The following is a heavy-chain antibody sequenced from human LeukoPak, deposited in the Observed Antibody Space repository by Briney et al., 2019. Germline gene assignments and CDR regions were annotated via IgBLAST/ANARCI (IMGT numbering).Heavy chain of an antibody. CDR3: ARCSWNNYYDEGIDY. J-gene: IGHJ4*02. CDR1: GYTFTGYY. V-gene: IGHV1-2*02. D-gene: IGHD3-22*01. CDR2: INPNSGGT. Sequence: ASVKVSCKASGYTFTGYYMHWVRQAPGQGLEWMGWINPNSGGTNYAQKFQGRVTMTRDTSISTAYMELSRLRSDDTAVYYCARCSWNNYYDEGIDYWGQGTLVTVSS.